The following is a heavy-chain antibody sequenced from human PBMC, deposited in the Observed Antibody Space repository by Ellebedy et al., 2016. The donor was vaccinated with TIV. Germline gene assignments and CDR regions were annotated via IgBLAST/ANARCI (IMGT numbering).Heavy chain of an antibody. Sequence: MPGGSLRLSCAASGFLFGNSGMSRVRQPPGKGLEWIWTMSYSGSTYYNPSLKSRVTISVDTSKNQFSLKLSSVTAADAAVYYCARDEYNISWFKYWGQGTLVTVSS. CDR3: ARDEYNISWFKY. V-gene: IGHV4-4*02. CDR1: GFLFGNSGM. CDR2: MSYSGST. J-gene: IGHJ4*02. D-gene: IGHD6-13*01.